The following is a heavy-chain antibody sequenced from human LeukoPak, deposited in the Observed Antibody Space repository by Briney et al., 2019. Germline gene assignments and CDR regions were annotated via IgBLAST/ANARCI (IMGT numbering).Heavy chain of an antibody. Sequence: GGSLRLSCAASGFTVSSNYMSWVRQAPGKGLEWVSVIYSGGSTYYADSVKGRFTISRDNSKNTLYLQMNSLRAEDTAVYYWAREGEDYYDSSGYYFDYWGQGTLVTVSS. V-gene: IGHV3-53*01. CDR1: GFTVSSNY. D-gene: IGHD3-22*01. CDR3: AREGEDYYDSSGYYFDY. CDR2: IYSGGST. J-gene: IGHJ4*02.